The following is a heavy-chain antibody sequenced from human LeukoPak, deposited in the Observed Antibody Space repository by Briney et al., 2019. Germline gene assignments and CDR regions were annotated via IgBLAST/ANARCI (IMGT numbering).Heavy chain of an antibody. CDR3: ARDQGSLGY. J-gene: IGHJ4*02. D-gene: IGHD7-27*01. CDR2: INLDGIST. CDR1: GFTFSSYW. Sequence: GGSLRLSCAASGFTFSSYWMHWVRQAPGKGLVGLSRINLDGISTAYADSVKGRFTISRDNAKNTLFLQMNRLRDEDTAVYDCARDQGSLGYWGQGTLVTVSS. V-gene: IGHV3-74*01.